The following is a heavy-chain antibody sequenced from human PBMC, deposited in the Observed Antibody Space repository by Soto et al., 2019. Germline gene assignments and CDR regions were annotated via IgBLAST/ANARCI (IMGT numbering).Heavy chain of an antibody. J-gene: IGHJ5*02. CDR1: KFSFRGYW. Sequence: EVQLVESGGGLVQPGGSLRLSCAASKFSFRGYWMHWVRQAPGKGLMWVARVNPDGSTTTYADSVKGRFTISRDNAKNTVFLQMNSLRADDTAVYYCAKVASGSYDWFDPWGQGTLVTVSS. V-gene: IGHV3-74*01. CDR2: VNPDGSTT. CDR3: AKVASGSYDWFDP. D-gene: IGHD1-26*01.